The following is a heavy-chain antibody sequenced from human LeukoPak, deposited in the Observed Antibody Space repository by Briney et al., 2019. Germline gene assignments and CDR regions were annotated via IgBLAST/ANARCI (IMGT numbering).Heavy chain of an antibody. D-gene: IGHD6-6*01. J-gene: IGHJ4*02. Sequence: AASVKVSCKASGGTFSSYAISWVRQAPGQGLEWMGGIIPIFGTANYAQKFQGRVTITTDESTSTAYMELSSLRSEDTAVYYCARAKSEYSSSTQLGYWGQGTLVTVSS. CDR1: GGTFSSYA. V-gene: IGHV1-69*05. CDR2: IIPIFGTA. CDR3: ARAKSEYSSSTQLGY.